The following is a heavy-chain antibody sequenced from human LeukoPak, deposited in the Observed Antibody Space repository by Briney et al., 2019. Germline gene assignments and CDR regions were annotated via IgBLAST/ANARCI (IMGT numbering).Heavy chain of an antibody. V-gene: IGHV1-2*02. CDR3: ARVRPGGAVTNSPRGWFDP. J-gene: IGHJ5*02. Sequence: ASVKVSCKASGYTFTGYYIHWVRQAPGQGLEWMGWINPNSGGTNYAQNFQGRVTMTRDTSISTAYMELSRLRSDDTAVYYCARVRPGGAVTNSPRGWFDPWGQGTLVTVSS. CDR1: GYTFTGYY. CDR2: INPNSGGT. D-gene: IGHD2/OR15-2a*01.